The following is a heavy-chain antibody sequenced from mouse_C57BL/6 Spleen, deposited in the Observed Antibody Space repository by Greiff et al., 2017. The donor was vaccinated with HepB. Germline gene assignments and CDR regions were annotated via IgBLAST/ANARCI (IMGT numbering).Heavy chain of an antibody. Sequence: EVKLQESGPELVKPGASVKMSCKASGYTFTDYNMHWVKQSHGKSLEWIGYINPNNGGTSYNQKFKGKATLTVNKSSSTAYMELRSLTSEDSAVYYCAIGLRGFAYWGQGTLVTVSA. CDR3: AIGLRGFAY. CDR2: INPNNGGT. CDR1: GYTFTDYN. J-gene: IGHJ3*01. V-gene: IGHV1-22*01. D-gene: IGHD2-4*01.